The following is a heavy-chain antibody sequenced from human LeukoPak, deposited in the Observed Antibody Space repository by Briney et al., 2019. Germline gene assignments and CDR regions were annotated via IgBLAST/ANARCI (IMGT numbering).Heavy chain of an antibody. CDR2: INPSGGST. J-gene: IGHJ4*02. CDR3: ARDRGRWELLSEFDY. D-gene: IGHD1-26*01. CDR1: GYTFTGYY. Sequence: ASVKVSCKASGYTFTGYYMHWVRQAPGQGLEWMGIINPSGGSTSYAQKFQGRVTMTRDMSTSTVYMELSSLRSEDTAVYYCARDRGRWELLSEFDYWGQGTLVTVSS. V-gene: IGHV1-46*01.